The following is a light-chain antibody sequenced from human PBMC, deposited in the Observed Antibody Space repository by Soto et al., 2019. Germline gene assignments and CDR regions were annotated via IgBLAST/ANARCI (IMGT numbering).Light chain of an antibody. CDR3: QKYGSVPPT. CDR1: QGISNF. V-gene: IGKV1-27*01. Sequence: DIQLTQSPSSLSASVGDRVTISCRASQGISNFVAWYQQKPGRVPKLLIYAASSLQSGVPPRFSGSGSGTHFTLSISSLQPEDVGTFYCQKYGSVPPTFGHGTRVEIK. CDR2: AAS. J-gene: IGKJ1*01.